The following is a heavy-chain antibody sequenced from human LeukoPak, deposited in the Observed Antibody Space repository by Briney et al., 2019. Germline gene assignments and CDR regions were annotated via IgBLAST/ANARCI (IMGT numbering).Heavy chain of an antibody. D-gene: IGHD3-10*01. J-gene: IGHJ4*02. CDR2: IYTSGST. Sequence: SQTLSLTCTVSGGSISSGSYYWSWIRQPAGKGLEWIGRIYTSGSTNYNPSLKSRVTISVDTSKNQFSLKLSSVTAADTAVYYCARDLRGIGDYWGQGTLVTVSS. V-gene: IGHV4-61*02. CDR3: ARDLRGIGDY. CDR1: GGSISSGSYY.